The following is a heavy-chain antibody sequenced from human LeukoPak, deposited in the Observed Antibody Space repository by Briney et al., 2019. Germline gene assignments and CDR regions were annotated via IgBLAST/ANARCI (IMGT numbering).Heavy chain of an antibody. CDR2: MNPNSGNT. J-gene: IGHJ6*03. CDR3: ARTGYGDYHYYYYYMDV. CDR1: GYTFTSYD. Sequence: ASVKVSCKASGYTFTSYDINWVRQATGQGLEWMGWMNPNSGNTGYAQKFQGRVTMTRNTSISTAYMELSSLRSEDTAVYYCARTGYGDYHYYYYYMDVWGKGTTVTISS. D-gene: IGHD4-17*01. V-gene: IGHV1-8*01.